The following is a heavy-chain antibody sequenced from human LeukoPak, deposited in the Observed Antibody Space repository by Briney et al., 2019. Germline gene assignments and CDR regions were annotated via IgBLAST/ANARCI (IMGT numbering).Heavy chain of an antibody. J-gene: IGHJ3*02. CDR1: TFTFSNYW. CDR3: ARDVLAAGATGTFDI. V-gene: IGHV3-7*03. Sequence: QAGGSPRLSCAASTFTFSNYWMSWVRQAPGKGLEWVANIKQDGSEKYYVDSVKGRFTISRDNAKTSLYLQMNSLRAEDTAVYYCARDVLAAGATGTFDIWGQGTMVTVSS. D-gene: IGHD1-14*01. CDR2: IKQDGSEK.